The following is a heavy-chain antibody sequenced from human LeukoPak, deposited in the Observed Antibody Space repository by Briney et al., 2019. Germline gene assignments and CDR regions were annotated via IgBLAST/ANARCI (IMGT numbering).Heavy chain of an antibody. D-gene: IGHD3-22*01. CDR3: ARCHDYYDSSGYYQDAFDI. CDR2: IYSGGST. CDR1: GFTFSSYG. J-gene: IGHJ3*02. Sequence: GGSLRLSCAASGFTFSSYGMHWVRQAPGKGLEWVSVIYSGGSTYYADSVKGRFTISRDNSKNTLYLQMNSLRAEDTAVYYCARCHDYYDSSGYYQDAFDIWGQGTMVTVSS. V-gene: IGHV3-66*01.